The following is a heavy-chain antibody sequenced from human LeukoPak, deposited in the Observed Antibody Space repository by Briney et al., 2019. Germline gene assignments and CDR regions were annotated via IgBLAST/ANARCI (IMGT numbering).Heavy chain of an antibody. CDR3: ARDLSTYYYDSSGYLYYFDY. CDR2: ISISSSYI. Sequence: GGSLRLSCAASGFTFSSYSMNWVRQAPGKGLEWVSSISISSSYIYYAESVKGRFTISRDNAKNSLYLQMNSLRAEDTAVYYCARDLSTYYYDSSGYLYYFDYWGQGTLVTVSS. V-gene: IGHV3-21*01. D-gene: IGHD3-22*01. J-gene: IGHJ4*02. CDR1: GFTFSSYS.